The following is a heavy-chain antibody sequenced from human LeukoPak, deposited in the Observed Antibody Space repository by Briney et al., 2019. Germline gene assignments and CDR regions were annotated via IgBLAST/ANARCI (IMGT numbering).Heavy chain of an antibody. Sequence: SETLSLTCTVSGGSISSSSYYWGWIRQPPGKGLEWIGSIYYSGSTYYDPSLKSRVTISVDTSKNQFSLKLSSVTAADTAVYYCASSGYSSGWYEYYFDYWGQGTLVTVSS. D-gene: IGHD6-19*01. CDR2: IYYSGST. J-gene: IGHJ4*02. V-gene: IGHV4-39*01. CDR3: ASSGYSSGWYEYYFDY. CDR1: GGSISSSSYY.